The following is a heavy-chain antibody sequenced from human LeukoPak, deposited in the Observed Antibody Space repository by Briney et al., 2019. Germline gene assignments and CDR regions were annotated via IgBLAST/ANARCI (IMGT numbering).Heavy chain of an antibody. Sequence: SQTLSLTCTVSGGSISSYYWSWIRQPPGKGLEWIGYIYYGGRTNYNPSLKSRATMSIDTAKNHFSLNLTSVTAADTAVYYCARSISGTRSKFDCWGQGTLVTVSS. D-gene: IGHD1/OR15-1a*01. CDR1: GGSISSYY. CDR3: ARSISGTRSKFDC. V-gene: IGHV4-59*08. CDR2: IYYGGRT. J-gene: IGHJ5*01.